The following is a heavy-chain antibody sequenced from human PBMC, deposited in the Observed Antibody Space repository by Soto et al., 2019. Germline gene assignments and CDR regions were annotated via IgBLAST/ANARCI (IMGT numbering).Heavy chain of an antibody. CDR2: IYSSGST. Sequence: PSETPSPTRAVSCGSIRSGGYSWSWIRQPPGKGLEWIGYIYSSGSTNYNPSLKSRVTISADTSKNQVSLKLTSVTAADTAVYYCARAYGGYADYWGQGALVTAPQ. D-gene: IGHD5-12*01. V-gene: IGHV4-61*08. CDR3: ARAYGGYADY. J-gene: IGHJ4*02. CDR1: CGSIRSGGYS.